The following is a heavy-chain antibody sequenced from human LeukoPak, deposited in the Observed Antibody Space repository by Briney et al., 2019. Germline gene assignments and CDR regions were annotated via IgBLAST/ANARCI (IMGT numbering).Heavy chain of an antibody. J-gene: IGHJ4*02. CDR1: GYTFTGYY. CDR3: ARETMVRGVILFDY. V-gene: IGHV1-2*02. D-gene: IGHD3-10*01. Sequence: ASVKVSCKASGYTFTGYYMHRVRQAPGQGLEWMGWINPNSGGTNYAQKFQGRVTMTRDTSISTAYMELSRLRSDDTAVYYCARETMVRGVILFDYWGQGTLVTVSS. CDR2: INPNSGGT.